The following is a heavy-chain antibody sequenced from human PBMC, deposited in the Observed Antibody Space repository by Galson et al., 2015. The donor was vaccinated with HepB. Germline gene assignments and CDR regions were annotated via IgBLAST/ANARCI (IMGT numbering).Heavy chain of an antibody. D-gene: IGHD5-12*01. Sequence: SLRLSCAASGFTFSSYEMNWVRQAPGKGLEWVSYISSSGSTIYYADSVKGRFTISRDNAKNSLYLQMNSLRAEDTAVYYCARAGQVGYGRLFDYWGQGTLVTVSS. V-gene: IGHV3-48*03. CDR3: ARAGQVGYGRLFDY. J-gene: IGHJ4*02. CDR1: GFTFSSYE. CDR2: ISSSGSTI.